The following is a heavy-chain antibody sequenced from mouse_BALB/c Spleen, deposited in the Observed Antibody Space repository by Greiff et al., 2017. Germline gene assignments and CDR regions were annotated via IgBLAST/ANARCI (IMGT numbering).Heavy chain of an antibody. CDR2: ISSGGSYT. V-gene: IGHV5-6*03. CDR3: ARHLFDY. J-gene: IGHJ2*01. CDR1: GFTFSSYG. Sequence: EVKLVESGGGLVKPGGSLKLSCAASGFTFSSYGMSWVRQTPDKRLEWVATISSGGSYTYYPDSVKGRFTISRDNAKNTLYLQMSSLKSEDTAMYYCARHLFDYWGQGTTLTVSS.